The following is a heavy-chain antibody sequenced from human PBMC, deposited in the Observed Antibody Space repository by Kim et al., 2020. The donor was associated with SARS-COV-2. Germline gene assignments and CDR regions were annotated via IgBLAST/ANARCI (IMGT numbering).Heavy chain of an antibody. Sequence: GGSLRLSCAASGLTFSSSVMNWVRQAPGKGLEWVSAITGGGGVTFYADSVKGRFTISRDNSKSTLYLQMNSLRAEDTALYYCVKRDQWLVCDFWGQCTRV. CDR3: VKRDQWLVCDF. CDR2: ITGGGGVT. D-gene: IGHD6-19*01. CDR1: GLTFSSSV. J-gene: IGHJ4*02. V-gene: IGHV3-23*01.